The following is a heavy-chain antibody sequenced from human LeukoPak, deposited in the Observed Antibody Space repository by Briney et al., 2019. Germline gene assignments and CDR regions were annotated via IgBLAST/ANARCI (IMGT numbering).Heavy chain of an antibody. CDR2: INPNSGGT. J-gene: IGHJ4*02. Sequence: ASVKVSCKASGYTFTGYYMHWVRQAPGQGLEWRGWINPNSGGTNYAQKFQGRVTMTRDTSISTAYMELSRLRSDDTAVYYCARLAQHRYYYDTSAYRYYFDYWGQGTLVTVSS. CDR3: ARLAQHRYYYDTSAYRYYFDY. V-gene: IGHV1-2*02. D-gene: IGHD3-22*01. CDR1: GYTFTGYY.